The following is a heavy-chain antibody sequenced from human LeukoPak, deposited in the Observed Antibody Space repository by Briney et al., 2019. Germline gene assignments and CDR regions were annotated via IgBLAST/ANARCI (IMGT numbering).Heavy chain of an antibody. D-gene: IGHD3-22*01. CDR1: GFTFSNAW. J-gene: IGHJ4*02. V-gene: IGHV3-15*01. Sequence: GGSLRLSRAASGFTFSNAWMNWVRQSPGKGLEWVGRIKSKTDGGTIDYGAPVKGRFTISRDDSKNTLFLQMNSLKTEDTAMYHCTTGVRDSSGYYNFDYWGQGTLVTVSS. CDR3: TTGVRDSSGYYNFDY. CDR2: IKSKTDGGTI.